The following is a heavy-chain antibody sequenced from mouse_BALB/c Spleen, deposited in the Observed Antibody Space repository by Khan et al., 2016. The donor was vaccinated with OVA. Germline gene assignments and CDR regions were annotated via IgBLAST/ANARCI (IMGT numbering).Heavy chain of an antibody. CDR2: INPDNAGT. CDR3: AREASSWDFSFPY. V-gene: IGHV1S136*01. Sequence: VQLQQSGPELVEPGASVKMSCKATGYTFTNYVIHWVKQKPGQGLEWIGYINPDNAGTRYNEKFKDKATLTSDISSTSAYMELLSLTSEDSAVYYSAREASSWDFSFPYWGQGTLVTVSA. J-gene: IGHJ3*01. D-gene: IGHD4-1*01. CDR1: GYTFTNYV.